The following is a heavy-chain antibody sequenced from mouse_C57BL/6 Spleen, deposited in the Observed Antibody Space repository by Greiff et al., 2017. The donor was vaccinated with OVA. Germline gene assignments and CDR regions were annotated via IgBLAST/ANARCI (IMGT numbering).Heavy chain of an antibody. CDR1: GYAFSSSW. V-gene: IGHV1-82*01. CDR3: AIGTRDYFNY. J-gene: IGHJ2*01. CDR2: IYPGDGDT. D-gene: IGHD4-1*01. Sequence: QVQLKQSGPELVKPGASVKISCKASGYAFSSSWMNWVKQRPGKGLEWIGRIYPGDGDTNYNAKFKGKATLTADKSSSTAYMQLSSLTSEDSAVYFCAIGTRDYFNYWGQGTTLTVSS.